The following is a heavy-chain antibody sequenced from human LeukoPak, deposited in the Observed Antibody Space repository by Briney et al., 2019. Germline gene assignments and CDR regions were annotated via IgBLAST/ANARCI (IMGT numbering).Heavy chain of an antibody. Sequence: ASVKVSCKASGYTFTGYYMHWVRQAPGQGLEWMGWINPNSGGTNYAQKFQGRVTMTRDTSISTAYIELSRLRSDDTAVYYCARGLCDYGSGSCHRAEADFDYWGQGTLVTVSS. D-gene: IGHD3-10*01. CDR1: GYTFTGYY. V-gene: IGHV1-2*02. CDR3: ARGLCDYGSGSCHRAEADFDY. CDR2: INPNSGGT. J-gene: IGHJ4*02.